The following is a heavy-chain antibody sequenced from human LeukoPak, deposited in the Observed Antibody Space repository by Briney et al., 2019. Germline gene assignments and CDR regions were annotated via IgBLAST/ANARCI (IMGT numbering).Heavy chain of an antibody. V-gene: IGHV3-21*01. Sequence: GGSLRLSCAASGFIFSSYSMNWVRQAPGKGLEWVSSISSSSSYIYYADSVKGRFTISRDNAKNSLYLQMNSLRAEDTAVYYCARANSSGYFQCGNWFDPWGQETLVTVSS. CDR1: GFIFSSYS. CDR3: ARANSSGYFQCGNWFDP. D-gene: IGHD3-22*01. J-gene: IGHJ5*02. CDR2: ISSSSSYI.